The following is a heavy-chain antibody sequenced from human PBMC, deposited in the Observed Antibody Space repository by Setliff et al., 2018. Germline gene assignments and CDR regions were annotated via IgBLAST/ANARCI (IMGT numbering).Heavy chain of an antibody. CDR1: GFTFSSYW. CDR3: ARDPTRKFDS. V-gene: IGHV3-7*03. Sequence: GGSLRLSCAASGFTFSSYWMAWVRQAPGKGLEWVANINQDGSQKYYVDSVKGRFAISRDNAKNSLYRQVNSLRVDDTALYYCARDPTRKFDSWGQGTLVTISS. J-gene: IGHJ4*02. CDR2: INQDGSQK.